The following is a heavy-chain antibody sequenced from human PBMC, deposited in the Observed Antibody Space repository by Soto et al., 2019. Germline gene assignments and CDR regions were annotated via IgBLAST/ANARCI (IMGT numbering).Heavy chain of an antibody. D-gene: IGHD3-16*01. J-gene: IGHJ4*02. Sequence: EVQLVESGGGLIQPGGSLRLSCAASGLTVSSNYMSWVRQAPGKGLEWVAIVFSGGNTCHADSVKGRFTVSRDSSKNTLDLEMNSLRAEDTAVYYCAKGDFDCWGQGTLVTVSS. CDR3: AKGDFDC. CDR2: VFSGGNT. V-gene: IGHV3-53*01. CDR1: GLTVSSNY.